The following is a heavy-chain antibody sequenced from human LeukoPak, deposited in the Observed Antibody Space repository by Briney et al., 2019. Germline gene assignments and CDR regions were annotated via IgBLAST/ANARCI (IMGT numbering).Heavy chain of an antibody. V-gene: IGHV3-48*04. CDR3: ARARRPDPYYFDY. CDR1: GFTFSSYS. Sequence: PGGPLRLSCAASGFTFSSYSMNWVRQAPGKGLEWVSYISSSGSTIYYADSVKGRFTISRDNAKNSLYPQMNSLRVEDTAVYYCARARRPDPYYFDYWGQGTLVTVSS. D-gene: IGHD2-2*01. CDR2: ISSSGSTI. J-gene: IGHJ4*02.